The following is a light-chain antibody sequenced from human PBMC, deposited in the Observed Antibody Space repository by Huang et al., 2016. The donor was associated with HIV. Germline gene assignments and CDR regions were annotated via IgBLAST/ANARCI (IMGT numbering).Light chain of an antibody. CDR1: QSIKNN. CDR3: QQYNNWPPLLT. Sequence: EIVLTQSPATLSLSPGDRAALSCRATQSIKNNLAWYQQKPGQSPRLLIYGASTRATGSPARFSGSGSGTEFTLTINSLLSEDFAIYYCQQYNNWPPLLTFGGGTKVGIK. V-gene: IGKV3-15*01. CDR2: GAS. J-gene: IGKJ4*01.